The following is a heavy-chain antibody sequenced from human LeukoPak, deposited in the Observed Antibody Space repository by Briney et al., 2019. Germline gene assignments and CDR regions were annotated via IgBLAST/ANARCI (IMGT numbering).Heavy chain of an antibody. CDR1: GFTFISYW. V-gene: IGHV3-7*01. Sequence: GGSLRLSCEVSGFTFISYWMTWVRQAPGKGLEWVANINQDGSEIYSVDSVKGRFTVSRDNTKNSLYLQMNSLRAEDTAVYYCARDHFHGSGTYFPWYYYYCMDVWGKGTTVTVSS. CDR3: ARDHFHGSGTYFPWYYYYCMDV. J-gene: IGHJ6*03. CDR2: INQDGSEI. D-gene: IGHD3-10*01.